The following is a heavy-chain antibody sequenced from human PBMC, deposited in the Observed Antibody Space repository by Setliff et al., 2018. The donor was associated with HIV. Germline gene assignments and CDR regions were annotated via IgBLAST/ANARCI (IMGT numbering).Heavy chain of an antibody. J-gene: IGHJ2*01. CDR1: GGSISSGVFY. CDR3: ARVPTTDYYDGSGYHAPLWYFDV. CDR2: IYYTGGT. D-gene: IGHD3-22*01. Sequence: SETLSLTCTVSGGSISSGVFYWTWIRQHPGKGLEWIGYIYYTGGTYYKPSLRSPVTMSVDTSKNQFSLNVTSVTAADTAVYYCARVPTTDYYDGSGYHAPLWYFDVWGRGTLVTVSS. V-gene: IGHV4-31*02.